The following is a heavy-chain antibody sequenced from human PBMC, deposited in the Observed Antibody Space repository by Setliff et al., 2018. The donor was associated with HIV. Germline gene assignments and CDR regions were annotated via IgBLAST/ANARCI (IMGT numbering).Heavy chain of an antibody. CDR3: ARHSLGNIGDYIRSEAIDI. Sequence: SETLSLTCTVSGGSISSYYWSWIRQPPGKGLEWIGYISPTGNTNYNPSLKSRVTISLDTSKNQFSLKLSSVTAADTAVFYCARHSLGNIGDYIRSEAIDIWGQGTMVTVSS. V-gene: IGHV4-4*09. CDR2: ISPTGNT. CDR1: GGSISSYY. J-gene: IGHJ3*02. D-gene: IGHD4-17*01.